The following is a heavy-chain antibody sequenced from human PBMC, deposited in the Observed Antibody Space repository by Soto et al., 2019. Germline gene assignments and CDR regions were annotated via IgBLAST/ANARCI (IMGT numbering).Heavy chain of an antibody. D-gene: IGHD2-15*01. J-gene: IGHJ3*02. CDR1: GFTFSRYG. Sequence: QVQLVESGGGVVQPGRSLRLSCAASGFTFSRYGMHWVRQAPGKGLEGVAVISYDGTNNYYTESVKGRFTISRDNSKHTLFRQMNSLRAEDTVVYFCAKGDCSGGSCYFSAFDIWGQGTMVTVSS. V-gene: IGHV3-30*18. CDR2: ISYDGTNN. CDR3: AKGDCSGGSCYFSAFDI.